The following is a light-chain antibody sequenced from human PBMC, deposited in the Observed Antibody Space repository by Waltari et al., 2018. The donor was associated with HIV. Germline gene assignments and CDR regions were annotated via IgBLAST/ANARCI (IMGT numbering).Light chain of an antibody. V-gene: IGLV3-25*03. CDR1: ALANHY. CDR2: KET. Sequence: SNELTQPPSVSVSPGQTARITCSGDALANHYTYWFQQKPGQAPVLVLYKETERPSGIPERFSGARSGTTVKLTISGVQAEDEADYYCQSGGSSGSWVFGGGTKLTVL. CDR3: QSGGSSGSWV. J-gene: IGLJ3*02.